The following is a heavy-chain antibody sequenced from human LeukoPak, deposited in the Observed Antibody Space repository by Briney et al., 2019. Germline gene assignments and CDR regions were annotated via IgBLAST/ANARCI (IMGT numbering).Heavy chain of an antibody. Sequence: SETLSLTCTVSGGSISSDYWSWIRQPAGQGLEWIGRIYTSGSTDYNPSLKSRVTMSADTSKNKFSLKVTSVTAADTAIYYCARGYYDSNGYYTEVANWGQGTLVTVSS. V-gene: IGHV4-4*07. CDR1: GGSISSDY. D-gene: IGHD3-22*01. CDR2: IYTSGST. CDR3: ARGYYDSNGYYTEVAN. J-gene: IGHJ4*02.